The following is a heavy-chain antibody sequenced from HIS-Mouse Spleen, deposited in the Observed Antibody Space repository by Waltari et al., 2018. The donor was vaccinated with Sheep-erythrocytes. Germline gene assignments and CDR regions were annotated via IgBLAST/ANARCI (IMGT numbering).Heavy chain of an antibody. J-gene: IGHJ2*01. Sequence: KGLEWVAVISYDGSNKYYADSVKGRFTISRDNSKNTLYLQMNSLRAEDTAVYYCAKVRTVNYLYFDLWGRGTLVTVSS. V-gene: IGHV3-30*18. CDR2: ISYDGSNK. D-gene: IGHD1-1*01. CDR3: AKVRTVNYLYFDL.